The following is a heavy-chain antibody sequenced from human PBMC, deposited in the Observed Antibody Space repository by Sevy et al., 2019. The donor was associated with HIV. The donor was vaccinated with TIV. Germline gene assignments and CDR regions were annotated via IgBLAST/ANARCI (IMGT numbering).Heavy chain of an antibody. CDR2: IKQDGSEK. J-gene: IGHJ6*02. Sequence: GGSLRLSCAASGFTFSSYWMSWVRQAPGKGLEWVANIKQDGSEKYYVDSVKGRFTISRDNAKNSLNLQMNSLRAEDTAVYYGARDTNAYYDCWRGYYTGMDVWGQGTTVTVSS. D-gene: IGHD3-3*01. CDR3: ARDTNAYYDCWRGYYTGMDV. CDR1: GFTFSSYW. V-gene: IGHV3-7*01.